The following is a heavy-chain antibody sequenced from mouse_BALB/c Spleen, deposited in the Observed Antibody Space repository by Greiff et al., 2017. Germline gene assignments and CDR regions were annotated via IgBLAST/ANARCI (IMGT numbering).Heavy chain of an antibody. CDR1: GYTFTSYW. J-gene: IGHJ4*01. CDR3: ARDGNYVGYYAMDY. V-gene: IGHV1-87*01. CDR2: IYPGDGDT. Sequence: QVHVKQSGAELARPGASVKLSCKASGYTFTSYWMQWVKQRPGQGLEWIGAIYPGDGDTRYTQKFKGKATLTADKSSSTAYMQLSSLASEDSAVYYCARDGNYVGYYAMDYWGQGTSVTVSS. D-gene: IGHD2-1*01.